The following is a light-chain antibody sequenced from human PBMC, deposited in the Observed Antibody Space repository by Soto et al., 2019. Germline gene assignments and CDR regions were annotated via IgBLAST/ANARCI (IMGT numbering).Light chain of an antibody. Sequence: EIVLTQSPGTVSLSPGERATLSCRASQSVTSNYLAWYQQKPGQAPRLLMHTASRRATGIPDRFGGSGSGTDFTLTISRLDPEDFGVYFCQQYASSPITFGQGTRLEIK. J-gene: IGKJ5*01. CDR2: TAS. V-gene: IGKV3-20*01. CDR3: QQYASSPIT. CDR1: QSVTSNY.